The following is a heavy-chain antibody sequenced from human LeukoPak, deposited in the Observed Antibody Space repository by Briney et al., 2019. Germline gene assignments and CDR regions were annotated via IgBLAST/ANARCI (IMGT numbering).Heavy chain of an antibody. Sequence: ASVKVSCKASGYTFTGYYMHWVRQAPGQGLEWMGWINPNSGGTNYAQKFQGRVTMTRDTSISTAYMELSSVTAADTAVYYCARVPKSLGKPSWVSRFGYYFDYWGQGTLVTVSS. J-gene: IGHJ4*02. D-gene: IGHD3-16*01. CDR1: GYTFTGYY. V-gene: IGHV1-2*02. CDR2: INPNSGGT. CDR3: ARVPKSLGKPSWVSRFGYYFDY.